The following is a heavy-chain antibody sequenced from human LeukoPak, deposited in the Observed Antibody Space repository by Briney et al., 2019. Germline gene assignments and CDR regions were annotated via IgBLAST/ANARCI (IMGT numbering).Heavy chain of an antibody. CDR2: INHSGST. V-gene: IGHV4-34*01. CDR1: GGSFSGYY. Sequence: SETLSLTCAVYGGSFSGYYWSWIRQPPGKGLEWIGEINHSGSTNYNPSLKSRVTISVDTSKNQFSLKLSSVTAADTAVYYCARDYSDALDIWGQGTMVTVSS. CDR3: ARDYSDALDI. J-gene: IGHJ3*02. D-gene: IGHD3-10*01.